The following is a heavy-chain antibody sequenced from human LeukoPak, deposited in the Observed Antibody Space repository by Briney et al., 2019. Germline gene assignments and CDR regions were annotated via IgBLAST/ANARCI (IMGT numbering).Heavy chain of an antibody. CDR3: VRQASAYCSGGSCYDNWFDP. CDR1: GYSFTSYW. D-gene: IGHD2-15*01. Sequence: GESLKISCKGSGYSFTSYWIGWVRQMPGKGLEWMGIIYPGDSDTRYSPSFQGQVTISADKSISTAYLQWSSLKASDTATYYCVRQASAYCSGGSCYDNWFDPWGQGTLVTVSS. J-gene: IGHJ5*02. CDR2: IYPGDSDT. V-gene: IGHV5-51*01.